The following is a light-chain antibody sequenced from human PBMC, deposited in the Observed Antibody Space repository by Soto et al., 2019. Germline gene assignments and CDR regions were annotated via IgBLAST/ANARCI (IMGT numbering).Light chain of an antibody. Sequence: EIVMTQSPATLSVSPGERATLSCRASQSVNNNLAWYQQKPGQAPSLLIYGASTRAIGIPARFSGSGSGTEVTLTISSLQSEDFAVYYCQQYSTWPYTFGQGTKLEIK. CDR3: QQYSTWPYT. J-gene: IGKJ2*01. CDR1: QSVNNN. V-gene: IGKV3-15*01. CDR2: GAS.